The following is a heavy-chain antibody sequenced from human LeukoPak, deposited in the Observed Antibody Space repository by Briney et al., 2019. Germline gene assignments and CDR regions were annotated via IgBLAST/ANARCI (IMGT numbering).Heavy chain of an antibody. D-gene: IGHD6-19*01. Sequence: ASVKVSCKACGYTFTSYVISWVRQAPGQGLEWMGWISAYNDDTNYAQKLQGRVTMTTDTSTSTAYMELRSLRSDDTAVYFCVREYSSGWYRRGGYFDYWGQGTLVTVSS. CDR2: ISAYNDDT. V-gene: IGHV1-18*01. J-gene: IGHJ4*02. CDR1: GYTFTSYV. CDR3: VREYSSGWYRRGGYFDY.